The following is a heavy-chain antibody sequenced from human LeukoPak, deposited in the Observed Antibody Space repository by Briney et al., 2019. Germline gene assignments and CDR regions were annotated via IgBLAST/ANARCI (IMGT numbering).Heavy chain of an antibody. CDR1: GFTFSSYS. D-gene: IGHD1-26*01. V-gene: IGHV3-48*04. Sequence: PGGSLRLSCAASGFTFSSYSMNWVRQAPGKELDWVSFISSSSSTIYYADSVKGRFTISRDNAQNSLYLHMGSLRAEDTAVYYCARDPYSGGYGDDYYYYMDVWGKGTTVTISS. CDR2: ISSSSSTI. J-gene: IGHJ6*03. CDR3: ARDPYSGGYGDDYYYYMDV.